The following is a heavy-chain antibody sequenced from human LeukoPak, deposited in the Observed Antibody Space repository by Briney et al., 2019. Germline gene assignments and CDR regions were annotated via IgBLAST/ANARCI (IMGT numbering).Heavy chain of an antibody. CDR3: ARMLQGMDV. V-gene: IGHV3-30-3*01. Sequence: GRSLRLSCAASEFTFSSYGLHWVRQAPGKGLEWVAVISYDGSNEYYADSVKGRFTISRDNSKNTLYLQMDSLRTEDTAVYYCARMLQGMDVWGKGTTVTVSS. CDR2: ISYDGSNE. CDR1: EFTFSSYG. J-gene: IGHJ6*03. D-gene: IGHD1-1*01.